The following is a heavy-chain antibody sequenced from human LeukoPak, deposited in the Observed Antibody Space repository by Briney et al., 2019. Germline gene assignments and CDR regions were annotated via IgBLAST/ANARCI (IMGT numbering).Heavy chain of an antibody. CDR3: ARELGDGWFDP. Sequence: ASVKVSCKASGYTFTSFDISWVRQAPGQGLEWMGWINAYNGNTNYAQKLQGRVTMTTDTSTSTAYMELRSLRSDDTAVYYCARELGDGWFDPWGQGTLVTVSS. CDR1: GYTFTSFD. V-gene: IGHV1-18*01. CDR2: INAYNGNT. J-gene: IGHJ5*02.